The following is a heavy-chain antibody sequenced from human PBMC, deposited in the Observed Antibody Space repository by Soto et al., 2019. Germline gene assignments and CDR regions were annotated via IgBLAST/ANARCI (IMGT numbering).Heavy chain of an antibody. CDR3: ARAPILVGVTPYENYFDS. V-gene: IGHV1-69*13. CDR1: GGTFSNSV. Sequence: SVKVSCKASGGTFSNSVISWVRQAPGQGLEWMGGSIPIFGTANYAQKFQGRVTIIADESTSTAYMEVTSLRSEDTAVYYCARAPILVGVTPYENYFDSWGQGTRVTVS. J-gene: IGHJ4*02. CDR2: SIPIFGTA. D-gene: IGHD3-3*01.